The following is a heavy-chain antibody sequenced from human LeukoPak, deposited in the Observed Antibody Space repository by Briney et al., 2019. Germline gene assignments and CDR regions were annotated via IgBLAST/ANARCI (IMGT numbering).Heavy chain of an antibody. CDR1: GGSISSGGYS. J-gene: IGHJ4*02. CDR3: GSRRTAMFGVIKGPIDY. CDR2: IYHSGST. V-gene: IGHV4-30-2*01. D-gene: IGHD3-3*01. Sequence: PSETLSLTCAVSGGSISSGGYSWSWIRQPPGKGLEWIGYIYHSGSTYYNPSLKSRVSISFDTSKNQFSLKLTSVTAADTAVYYCGSRRTAMFGVIKGPIDYWGQGTLVTVSS.